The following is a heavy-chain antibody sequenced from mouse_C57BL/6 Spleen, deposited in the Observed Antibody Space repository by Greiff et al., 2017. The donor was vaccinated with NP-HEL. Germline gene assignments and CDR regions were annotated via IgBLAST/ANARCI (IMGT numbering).Heavy chain of an antibody. V-gene: IGHV5-4*01. CDR2: ISDGGSYT. D-gene: IGHD3-2*02. CDR1: GFTFSSYA. Sequence: EVQVVESGGGLVKPGGSLKLSCAASGFTFSSYAMSWVRQTPEKRLEWVATISDGGSYTYYPDNVKGRFTISRDNAKNNLYLQMSHLKSEDTAMYYCARDSSGSRLDYWGQGTTLTVSS. CDR3: ARDSSGSRLDY. J-gene: IGHJ2*01.